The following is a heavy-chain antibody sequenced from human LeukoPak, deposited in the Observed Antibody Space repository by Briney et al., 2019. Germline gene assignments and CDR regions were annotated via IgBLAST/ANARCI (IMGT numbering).Heavy chain of an antibody. D-gene: IGHD6-19*01. CDR3: ARDGRAGSLFAY. Sequence: TSETLSLTCTVSSGSINGYYWSWIRQPPGKGLEWVGYISYSGSTNYNPSLKSRVTISVDTSKNQFSLKLSSVTAADTAIYYCARDGRAGSLFAYWGQGTLVTVSS. V-gene: IGHV4-59*01. CDR2: ISYSGST. CDR1: SGSINGYY. J-gene: IGHJ4*02.